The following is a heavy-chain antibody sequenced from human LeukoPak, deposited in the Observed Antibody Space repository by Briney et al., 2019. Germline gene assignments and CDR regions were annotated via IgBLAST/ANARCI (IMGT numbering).Heavy chain of an antibody. V-gene: IGHV4-4*07. CDR2: IYTSGST. Sequence: SETLSLTCTVSGGSISSYYWSWIRQPAGKGLEWIGRIYTSGSTSYNPSLEGRVTISVDTSKNQFSLKLTSVTAADTAVYYCARDRIATAGFDYWGQGALVTVSS. CDR1: GGSISSYY. J-gene: IGHJ4*02. D-gene: IGHD6-13*01. CDR3: ARDRIATAGFDY.